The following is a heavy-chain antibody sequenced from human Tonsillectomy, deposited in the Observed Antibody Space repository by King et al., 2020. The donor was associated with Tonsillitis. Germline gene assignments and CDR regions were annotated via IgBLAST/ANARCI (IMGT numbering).Heavy chain of an antibody. CDR3: ARGSRLEIYYFDY. CDR2: IYYSGST. D-gene: IGHD5-24*01. CDR1: GGSISSSSYY. Sequence: LQLQESGPGLVKPSETLSLTCTVSGGSISSSSYYWGWIRQPPGKGLEWIGSIYYSGSTYYNPSLKSRVTMSVDTSNNPFSLKLSSVTAADTAVYYCARGSRLEIYYFDYWGQGTLVTVSS. V-gene: IGHV4-39*01. J-gene: IGHJ4*02.